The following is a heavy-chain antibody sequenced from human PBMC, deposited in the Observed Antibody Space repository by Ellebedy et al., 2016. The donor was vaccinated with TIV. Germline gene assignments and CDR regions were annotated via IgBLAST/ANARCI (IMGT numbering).Heavy chain of an antibody. J-gene: IGHJ2*01. D-gene: IGHD3-10*01. CDR2: IYYSGTT. CDR1: GGSIIRSSYY. CDR3: ASLYGSGSYFDWYFDL. Sequence: SETLSLTCTVSGGSIIRSSYYWGWVRQLPGTGLEWIGNIYYSGTTYYNPSLKSRVTISVGTSKKQFSLKLNSVTAADTAVFYCASLYGSGSYFDWYFDLWGRGTLVTVSS. V-gene: IGHV4-39*07.